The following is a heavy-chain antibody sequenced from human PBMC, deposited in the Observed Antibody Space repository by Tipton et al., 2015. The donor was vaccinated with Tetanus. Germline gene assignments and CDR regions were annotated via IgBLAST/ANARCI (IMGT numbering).Heavy chain of an antibody. Sequence: PGLVKPSETLSLTCTVSGGSISSYYWSWIRQPPGKGPEWIGQIHSSGSTNYNPSLKSRLSISLNTSHNQISLKLTSPAATDTAVYYCARLTTPFNTFDLWGQGRLVTVSS. CDR1: GGSISSYY. D-gene: IGHD1-1*01. CDR2: IHSSGST. V-gene: IGHV4-59*01. J-gene: IGHJ3*01. CDR3: ARLTTPFNTFDL.